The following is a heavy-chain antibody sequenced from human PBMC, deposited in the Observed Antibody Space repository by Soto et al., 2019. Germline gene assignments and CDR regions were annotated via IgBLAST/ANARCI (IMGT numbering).Heavy chain of an antibody. CDR2: LTPVFGSP. J-gene: IGHJ6*02. CDR1: GGTFSKDA. Sequence: QVQLVQSGAEVKKPGSSVTVSCKTSGGTFSKDAINWVRQAPGQGLEWMGLLTPVFGSPIYAQKFQGRITITADESTSSAFMDLSSLRSEDTAVYYCTRVLGYAFEPGKTRYYAMDVWGQGTTVSVSS. V-gene: IGHV1-69*01. D-gene: IGHD1-1*01. CDR3: TRVLGYAFEPGKTRYYAMDV.